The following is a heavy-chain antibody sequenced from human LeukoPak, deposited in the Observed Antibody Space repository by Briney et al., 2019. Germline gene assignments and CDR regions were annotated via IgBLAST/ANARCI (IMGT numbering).Heavy chain of an antibody. CDR3: PRGDYGGDYFDY. D-gene: IGHD4-23*01. CDR2: ISSGSTYT. J-gene: IGHJ4*02. V-gene: IGHV3-11*05. Sequence: PGGSLRLSCEVSGFTFSDHYMSWIRQAPGKRLEWVSYISSGSTYTNYADSVEGRFTISRDNAKNSLYLQMNSLRAEDTAVYYCPRGDYGGDYFDYWGQGTLVTVSS. CDR1: GFTFSDHY.